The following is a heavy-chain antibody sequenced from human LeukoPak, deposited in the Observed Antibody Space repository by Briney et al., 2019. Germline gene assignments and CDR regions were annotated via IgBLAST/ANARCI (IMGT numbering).Heavy chain of an antibody. J-gene: IGHJ3*02. CDR1: GSTFTSYD. CDR3: ARRQTTVEEGDAFDI. Sequence: ASVKVSLKSAGSTFTSYDINWVRQATGQGLEWMGGMNPNSGNTGYAQKFQGSVIIISNTAISTAYLELRSLRSEDAAVYYCARRQTTVEEGDAFDIWGQGAMLTLSS. D-gene: IGHD4-11*01. V-gene: IGHV1-8*03. CDR2: MNPNSGNT.